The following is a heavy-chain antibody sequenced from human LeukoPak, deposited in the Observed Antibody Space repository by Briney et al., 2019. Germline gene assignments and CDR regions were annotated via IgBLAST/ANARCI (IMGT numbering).Heavy chain of an antibody. D-gene: IGHD6-13*01. CDR1: GSRFDNFA. J-gene: IGHJ4*02. CDR3: AKDSSGGVSSAGILDH. V-gene: IGHV3-9*01. Sequence: PGGSLRLSCVISGSRFDNFAMHWVRQAPGKGLEWVAGINWSNITVVYADAVKGRFTISRDNSKNSLYLLLNDLRAEDTAFYFCAKDSSGGVSSAGILDHWGPGTLVSVSP. CDR2: INWSNITV.